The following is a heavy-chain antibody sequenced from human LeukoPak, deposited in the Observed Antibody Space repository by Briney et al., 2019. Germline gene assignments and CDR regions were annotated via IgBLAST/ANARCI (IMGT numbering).Heavy chain of an antibody. D-gene: IGHD2-15*01. CDR1: GGSISSGGYS. V-gene: IGHV4-34*01. CDR3: ARGRVSDGGPKPRPFDY. J-gene: IGHJ4*02. Sequence: SETLSLTCAVSGGSISSGGYSWSWIRQPPGKGLEWIGEINHSGSTNYNPSLKSRVTISVDTSKNQFSLKLSSVTAADTAVYYCARGRVSDGGPKPRPFDYWGQGTLVTVSS. CDR2: INHSGST.